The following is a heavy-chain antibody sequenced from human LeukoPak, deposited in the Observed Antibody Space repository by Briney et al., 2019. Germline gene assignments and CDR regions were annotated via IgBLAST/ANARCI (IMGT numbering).Heavy chain of an antibody. J-gene: IGHJ5*02. V-gene: IGHV4-39*01. CDR3: ARQGIAVAGRENWFDP. Sequence: SETLSLTCTVSGGSISSSSYYWGWIRQPPGKGLEWIGSIYYSGSTYYNPSLKSRVTISVDTSKNQFSLKLSAVTAADTAVYYCARQGIAVAGRENWFDPWGQGTLVTVSS. CDR1: GGSISSSSYY. D-gene: IGHD6-19*01. CDR2: IYYSGST.